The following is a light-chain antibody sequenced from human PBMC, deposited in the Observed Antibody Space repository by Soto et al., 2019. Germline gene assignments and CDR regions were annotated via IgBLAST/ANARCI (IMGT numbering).Light chain of an antibody. V-gene: IGKV1-39*01. CDR3: QQTYSTPIT. Sequence: IQLTQSPSSLSASVEYRVTITCRASESISNYLNWYHQKPGKAPYLLIYAASSLQRGVPSRFSGSGSGTDFTLPISSLQPEDFGTYYCQQTYSTPITFGQGTRLEIK. J-gene: IGKJ5*01. CDR2: AAS. CDR1: ESISNY.